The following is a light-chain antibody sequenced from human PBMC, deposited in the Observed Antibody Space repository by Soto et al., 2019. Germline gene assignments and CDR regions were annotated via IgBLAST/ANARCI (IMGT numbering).Light chain of an antibody. Sequence: QSALTQPASVSGSPGQSMTISCTGTSSDVGGYDYVSWYQQHPGKAPKVMIYDVSNRPSGVSNRFSGSKSGNTASLTISGLLAEDEADYYCSSYRSGSTPYVFGTGTKLTVL. CDR1: SSDVGGYDY. V-gene: IGLV2-14*03. CDR2: DVS. CDR3: SSYRSGSTPYV. J-gene: IGLJ1*01.